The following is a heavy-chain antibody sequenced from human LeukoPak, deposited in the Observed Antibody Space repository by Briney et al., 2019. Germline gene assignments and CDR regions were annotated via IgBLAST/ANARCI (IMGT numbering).Heavy chain of an antibody. CDR2: IYPGDSDT. J-gene: IGHJ3*02. D-gene: IGHD2-2*01. CDR3: ARHSTLGYCSTTSCRTPFDI. CDR1: GYNFTSYW. V-gene: IGHV5-51*01. Sequence: GESLKISCQDSGYNFTSYWIGWVRQMPGKGLEWMGIIYPGDSDTRYSPSFQGQVTISADKSINTAYLQWSSLKASDTAMYYCARHSTLGYCSTTSCRTPFDIWGQGTMVTVS.